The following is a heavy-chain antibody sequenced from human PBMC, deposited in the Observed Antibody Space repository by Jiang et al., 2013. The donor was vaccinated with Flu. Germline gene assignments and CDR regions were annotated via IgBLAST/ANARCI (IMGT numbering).Heavy chain of an antibody. J-gene: IGHJ6*01. D-gene: IGHD6-19*01. CDR3: ARVQYSSGHYYYYYGMDV. V-gene: IGHV3-30-3*01. CDR1: GFTFSSYA. Sequence: VQLVESGGGVVQPGRSLRLSCAASGFTFSSYAMHWVRQAPGKGLEWVAVISYDGSNKYYADSVKGRFTISRDNSKNTLYLQMNSLRAEDTAVYYCARVQYSSGHYYYYYGMDVWG. CDR2: ISYDGSNK.